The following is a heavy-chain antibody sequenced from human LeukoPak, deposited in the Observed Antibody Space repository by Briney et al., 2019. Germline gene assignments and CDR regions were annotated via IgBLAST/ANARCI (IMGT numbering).Heavy chain of an antibody. J-gene: IGHJ3*02. D-gene: IGHD2-15*01. CDR2: IYSGGGT. Sequence: TGGSLRLSCAASGFTVSSNYMSWVRQAPGKGLEWVSVIYSGGGTYSADSVKGRFTISRDISKNTLYLQMNSLRAEDTAVYYCARESRSVAFDIWGQGTMVTVSS. CDR1: GFTVSSNY. V-gene: IGHV3-53*01. CDR3: ARESRSVAFDI.